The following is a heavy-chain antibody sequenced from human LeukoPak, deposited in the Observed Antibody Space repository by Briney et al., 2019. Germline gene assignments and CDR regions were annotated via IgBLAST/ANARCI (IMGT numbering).Heavy chain of an antibody. CDR1: GGSISSYY. J-gene: IGHJ5*02. D-gene: IGHD3-22*01. Sequence: PSETLSLTCTVSGGSISSYYWSWIRQPPGKGLEWIGYIYYSGSTNYNPSLKSRVTMSVDTSKNQFSLKLSSVTAADTAVYYCARDYYDSSGYFNWFDPWGQGTLVTVSS. CDR3: ARDYYDSSGYFNWFDP. V-gene: IGHV4-59*01. CDR2: IYYSGST.